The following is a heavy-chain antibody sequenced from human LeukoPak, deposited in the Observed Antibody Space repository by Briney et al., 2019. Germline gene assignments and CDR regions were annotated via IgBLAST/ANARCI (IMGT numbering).Heavy chain of an antibody. CDR1: GGSISSSTYY. D-gene: IGHD2/OR15-2a*01. Sequence: SQTLSPTCTVSGGSISSSTYYWGWIRQPPGKGLEWIGSIYYSGSTYYDPSLKSRVTISVDTSKNQFSLKLSSVTAADTAVYYCARDTTIGGLFVLWGRGTLVTVSS. CDR2: IYYSGST. CDR3: ARDTTIGGLFVL. V-gene: IGHV4-39*07. J-gene: IGHJ2*01.